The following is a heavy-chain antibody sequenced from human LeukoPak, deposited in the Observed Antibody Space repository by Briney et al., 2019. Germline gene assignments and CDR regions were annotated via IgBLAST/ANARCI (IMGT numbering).Heavy chain of an antibody. Sequence: GGSLRLSCAASGFTFSSYSMNWVRQAPGKGLEWVSSISSSSSYIYYADSVKGRFTISRDNAKNSLYLQMNSLRAEDTAVYYCARVCRDGYGFAFDIWGQGTMVTVSS. D-gene: IGHD5-24*01. CDR3: ARVCRDGYGFAFDI. CDR2: ISSSSSYI. CDR1: GFTFSSYS. J-gene: IGHJ3*02. V-gene: IGHV3-21*01.